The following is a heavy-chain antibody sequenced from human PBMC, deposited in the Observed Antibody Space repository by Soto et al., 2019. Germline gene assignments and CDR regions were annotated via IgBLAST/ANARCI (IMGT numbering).Heavy chain of an antibody. CDR3: ARGRGYDHRNWFDP. CDR1: GFTFSSYD. D-gene: IGHD5-12*01. J-gene: IGHJ5*02. V-gene: IGHV3-13*01. CDR2: IGTAGDT. Sequence: GGSLRLSSAASGFTFSSYDMHWVRQATGKGLEWVSAIGTAGDTYYPGSVKGRFTISRENAKNSLYLQMNSLRAEDTAVYYCARGRGYDHRNWFDPWGQGTLVTVSS.